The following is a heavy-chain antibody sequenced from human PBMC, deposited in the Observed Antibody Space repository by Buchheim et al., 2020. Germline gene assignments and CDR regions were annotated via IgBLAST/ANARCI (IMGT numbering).Heavy chain of an antibody. CDR3: ASARELFDY. V-gene: IGHV3-74*01. CDR1: GFTFSTYW. Sequence: EVQLVESGGGLVQPGGSLRLSCAASGFTFSTYWMLWVRQAPGKGLVWVSHINSDGRSTRYADSVKGRFTISRDNAKHTLFLQMNSLRAEDTAVYYCASARELFDYWGQGAL. D-gene: IGHD1-26*01. CDR2: INSDGRST. J-gene: IGHJ4*02.